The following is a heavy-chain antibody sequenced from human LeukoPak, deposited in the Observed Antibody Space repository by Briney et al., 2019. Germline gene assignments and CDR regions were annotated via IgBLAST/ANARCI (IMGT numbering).Heavy chain of an antibody. D-gene: IGHD6-19*01. CDR2: IHTSGST. J-gene: IGHJ4*02. CDR3: ARAWQWLPLDS. CDR1: GGSISSYY. V-gene: IGHV4-4*07. Sequence: NSSETLSLTCTVSGGSISSYYWSWIRQPAGKGLEWIGRIHTSGSTNYNPSLKSRVTMSVDTSKNQFSLKVTSVTAADTAVYYCARAWQWLPLDSWGQGTLVTVSS.